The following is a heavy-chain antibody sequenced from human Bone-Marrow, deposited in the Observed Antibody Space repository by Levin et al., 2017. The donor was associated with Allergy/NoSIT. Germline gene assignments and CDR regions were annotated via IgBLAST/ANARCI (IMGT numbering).Heavy chain of an antibody. CDR1: GYTLTELS. V-gene: IGHV1-24*01. J-gene: IGHJ4*02. Sequence: GASVKVSCKVSGYTLTELSMHWVRQAPGKGLEWMGGFDPENGETIYAQKFQARVTMTEDTSTDTAYMELSSLRSEDTAVYYCATLSGFGYLFFDYWGQGTLVTVSS. D-gene: IGHD2-15*01. CDR2: FDPENGET. CDR3: ATLSGFGYLFFDY.